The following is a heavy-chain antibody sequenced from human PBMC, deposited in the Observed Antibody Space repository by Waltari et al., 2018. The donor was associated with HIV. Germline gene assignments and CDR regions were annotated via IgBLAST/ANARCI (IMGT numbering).Heavy chain of an antibody. D-gene: IGHD6-25*01. CDR1: GFTFRDHY. CDR2: IRNKANSYTT. J-gene: IGHJ4*02. Sequence: EVQLVESGGGLVQPGGSLRLSCSASGFTFRDHYMDWVRQAPGKGLEWVVRIRNKANSYTTEYAASVKGRFNISRDDSKNSLYLQMNSLKIEDTAVYYCTRNAADWGQGTLVTVSS. CDR3: TRNAAD. V-gene: IGHV3-72*01.